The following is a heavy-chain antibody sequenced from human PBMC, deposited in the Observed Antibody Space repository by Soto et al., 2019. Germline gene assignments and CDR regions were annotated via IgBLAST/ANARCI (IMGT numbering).Heavy chain of an antibody. Sequence: ASVKVSCKASGYTFITYFMHWVRQAPGQGLEWMGVINPSRGTTTYAQKFQDRITMTRDTSASTVYMELSSLRSEDTAMYYCARSYISSSYWFDPWGQGTLVTVSS. CDR2: INPSRGTT. J-gene: IGHJ5*02. CDR1: GYTFITYF. CDR3: ARSYISSSYWFDP. V-gene: IGHV1-46*03. D-gene: IGHD6-6*01.